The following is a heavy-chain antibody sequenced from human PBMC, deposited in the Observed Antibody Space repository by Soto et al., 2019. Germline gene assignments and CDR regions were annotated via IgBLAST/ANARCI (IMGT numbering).Heavy chain of an antibody. CDR3: AKSPRVEMATD. J-gene: IGHJ4*02. CDR1: GYTFINYH. V-gene: IGHV1-18*01. Sequence: QVQLVQSGGEVKKPGASVTVSCKASGYTFINYHITWVRQAPEQGLEWMAWINTYNGMTDYAQRFQGRVTMTKDTSPSTAYMELRNLGSDGTAVYFCAKSPRVEMATDWGQGTVVTVSS. D-gene: IGHD5-12*01. CDR2: INTYNGMT.